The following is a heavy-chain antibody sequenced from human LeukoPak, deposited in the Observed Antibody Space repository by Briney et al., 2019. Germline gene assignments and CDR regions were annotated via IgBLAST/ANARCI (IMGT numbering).Heavy chain of an antibody. CDR3: ARDTSYYGSGSFGD. D-gene: IGHD3-10*01. V-gene: IGHV3-21*01. CDR1: GLTFSSYS. J-gene: IGHJ4*02. Sequence: GGSLRLSCAASGLTFSSYSMNWVRQAPGKGLEWVSSISSSSSYIYYADSVKGRFTISRDNAKNSLYLQMNSLRAEDTAVYYCARDTSYYGSGSFGDWGQGTLVTVSS. CDR2: ISSSSSYI.